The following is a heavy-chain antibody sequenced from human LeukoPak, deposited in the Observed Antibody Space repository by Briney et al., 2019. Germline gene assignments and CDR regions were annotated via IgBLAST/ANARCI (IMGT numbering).Heavy chain of an antibody. CDR2: IYYSGST. Sequence: PSETLSLTCTVSGGSISSGGYYWSWIRQPPGKGLEWIGYIYYSGSTYYNPSLKSRVTISVDTSKNQFSLKLSSVTAADTAVYYCARVGYYDSSGYYLFDYWGQGTLVTVSS. D-gene: IGHD3-22*01. CDR3: ARVGYYDSSGYYLFDY. V-gene: IGHV4-30-4*01. J-gene: IGHJ4*02. CDR1: GGSISSGGYY.